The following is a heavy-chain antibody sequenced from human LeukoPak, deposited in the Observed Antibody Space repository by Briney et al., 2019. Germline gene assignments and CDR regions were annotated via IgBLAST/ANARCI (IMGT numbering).Heavy chain of an antibody. CDR1: GFTFSSYA. Sequence: GGSLRLSCEASGFTFSSYAMSWVRQAPGKGLTWVSVISSSADSTYYADSVKGRFTISRDNSKNTLYLQMNNLRAEDTAVYYCAKPLEKYTYGGNFDYWGQGLLVTVSS. D-gene: IGHD4-23*01. CDR3: AKPLEKYTYGGNFDY. CDR2: ISSSADST. V-gene: IGHV3-23*01. J-gene: IGHJ4*02.